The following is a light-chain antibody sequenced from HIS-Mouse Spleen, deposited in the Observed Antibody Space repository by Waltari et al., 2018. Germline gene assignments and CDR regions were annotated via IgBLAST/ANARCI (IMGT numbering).Light chain of an antibody. CDR2: EDS. J-gene: IGLJ2*01. CDR3: YSTDSSGNHRV. CDR1: ALPKKY. V-gene: IGLV3-10*01. Sequence: SYELTQPPSVSVSPGQTARITCSGDALPKKYAYWYQQKSGQAPVRGILEDSKRPSGIPDGFSGSSSGTMATLTISGAQVEDEADYYCYSTDSSGNHRVFGGGTKLTVL.